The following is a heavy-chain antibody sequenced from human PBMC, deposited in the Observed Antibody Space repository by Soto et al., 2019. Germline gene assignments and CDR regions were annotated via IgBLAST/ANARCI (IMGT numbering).Heavy chain of an antibody. CDR3: ARDPPPAGIAVADGDYYYYGMDV. J-gene: IGHJ6*02. CDR2: ISSSSSTI. V-gene: IGHV3-48*01. D-gene: IGHD6-19*01. Sequence: GGSLRLSCAASGFTFSSYSMNWVRQAPGKGLEWVSYISSSSSTIYYADSVKGRFTLSRDNAKNSLYLQMNSLRAEDTAVYYCARDPPPAGIAVADGDYYYYGMDVWGQGTTVTVPS. CDR1: GFTFSSYS.